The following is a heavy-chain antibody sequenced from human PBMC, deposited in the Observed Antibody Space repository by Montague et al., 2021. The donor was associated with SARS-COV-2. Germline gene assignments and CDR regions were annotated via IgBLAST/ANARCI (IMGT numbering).Heavy chain of an antibody. V-gene: IGHV4-59*12. J-gene: IGHJ6*02. D-gene: IGHD4-17*01. CDR2: ISDSGST. CDR1: GTSITSYY. CDR3: ARGRTVTTFYYHYYGMDV. Sequence: SETLSLTCSVSGTSITSYYWNWIRQPPGKGLEWIGYISDSGSTNXSPSLKSRVTMSVDTSKNQMSLKLTSVTAADTAVYYCARGRTVTTFYYHYYGMDVWGQGTTVTVSS.